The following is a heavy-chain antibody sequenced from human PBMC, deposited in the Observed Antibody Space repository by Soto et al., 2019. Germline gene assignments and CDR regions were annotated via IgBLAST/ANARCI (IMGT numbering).Heavy chain of an antibody. CDR2: INAGNGNT. J-gene: IGHJ6*01. D-gene: IGHD3-3*01. CDR3: ARVTNDFWSGYPLGYGMEV. V-gene: IGHV1-3*01. Sequence: ASVKVSCKASGYTFTSYAMHWVRQAPGQRLEWMGWINAGNGNTKYSQKFQGRVTITRDTSASTAYMELSSLRSEDTAVYYCARVTNDFWSGYPLGYGMEVWGQGTTVTVSS. CDR1: GYTFTSYA.